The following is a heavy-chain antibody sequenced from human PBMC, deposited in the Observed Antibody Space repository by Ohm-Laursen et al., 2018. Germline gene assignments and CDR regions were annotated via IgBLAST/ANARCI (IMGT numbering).Heavy chain of an antibody. D-gene: IGHD7-27*01. CDR3: ATNWGVYFDY. V-gene: IGHV3-30*03. J-gene: IGHJ4*02. Sequence: RSLRLSCSASGFTFSSYGMHWVRQAPGKGLEWVAVISYDGSNKYYADSVKGRFTISRDNSKNTLYLQMNSLRAEDTAVYYCATNWGVYFDYWGQGTLVTVSS. CDR1: GFTFSSYG. CDR2: ISYDGSNK.